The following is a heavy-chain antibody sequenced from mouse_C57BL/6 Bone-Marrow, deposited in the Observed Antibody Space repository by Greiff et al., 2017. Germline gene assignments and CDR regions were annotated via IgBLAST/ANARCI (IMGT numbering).Heavy chain of an antibody. CDR2: IYPGDGGT. CDR1: GYAFSSYW. Sequence: QVQLQQSGAELVKPGASVKISCKASGYAFSSYWMNWVKQRPGKGLEWIGQIYPGDGGTNYNGKFKGKATLTADKSSSTAYMQLSSLTSEDSAVYFCARRGLGHITTVPLDYWGQGTTLTVSS. V-gene: IGHV1-80*01. D-gene: IGHD1-1*01. CDR3: ARRGLGHITTVPLDY. J-gene: IGHJ2*01.